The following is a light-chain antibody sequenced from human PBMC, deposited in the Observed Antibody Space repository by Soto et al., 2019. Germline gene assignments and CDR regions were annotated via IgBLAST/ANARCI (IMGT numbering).Light chain of an antibody. V-gene: IGLV2-14*01. CDR3: TSCITANTRCV. Sequence: QSALTQPASGSGSPGQSITISGAGTSSDIGRYNYVSWFQQHPGKVPKLVIFEVNYRPSGVSDRFSGSKSGNTASLTITGLQAEDEADYYCTSCITANTRCVFVNGTKVIVL. CDR1: SSDIGRYNY. CDR2: EVN. J-gene: IGLJ1*01.